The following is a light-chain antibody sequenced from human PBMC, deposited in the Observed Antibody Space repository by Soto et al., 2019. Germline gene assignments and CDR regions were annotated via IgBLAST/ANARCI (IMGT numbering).Light chain of an antibody. V-gene: IGLV2-14*03. CDR1: SSDVGDDNY. CDR2: EVS. CDR3: SSYTSSSTWL. Sequence: QSVLTQPASVSGSPGQSITISCTGTSSDVGDDNYVSWYQQHPGKAPKLMIYEVSNRPSGVSNRFSGSKSANTASLTISGLQAGDEADYYCSSYTSSSTWLFGGGTKLTV. J-gene: IGLJ3*02.